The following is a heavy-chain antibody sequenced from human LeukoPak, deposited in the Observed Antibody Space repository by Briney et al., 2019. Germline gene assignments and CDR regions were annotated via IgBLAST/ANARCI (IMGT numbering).Heavy chain of an antibody. CDR3: ARGRQQVNAEYFQH. Sequence: SVKVPCKASGGTFSSYAISWVRQAPGQGLEWMGRIIPILGIANYAQKFQGRVTITADKSTSTAYMELSSLRSEDTAVYYCARGRQQVNAEYFQHWGQGTLVTVSS. CDR1: GGTFSSYA. CDR2: IIPILGIA. D-gene: IGHD6-13*01. J-gene: IGHJ1*01. V-gene: IGHV1-69*04.